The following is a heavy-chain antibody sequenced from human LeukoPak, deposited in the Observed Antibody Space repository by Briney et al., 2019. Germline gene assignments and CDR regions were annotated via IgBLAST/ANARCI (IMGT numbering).Heavy chain of an antibody. V-gene: IGHV3-33*01. Sequence: GSLRLSCAASGFSFSSYGMHWVRQAPGKGLEWVATIWYDGSNKYYADSVKGRFTISRDNSKNTLYLQMNSLRAEDTAVYYCAREKDSYCDYWGQGTLVTVSS. J-gene: IGHJ4*02. CDR2: IWYDGSNK. CDR3: AREKDSYCDY. CDR1: GFSFSSYG.